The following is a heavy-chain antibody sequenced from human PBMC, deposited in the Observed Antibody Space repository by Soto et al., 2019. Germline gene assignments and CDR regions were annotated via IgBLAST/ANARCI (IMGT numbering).Heavy chain of an antibody. CDR3: ARGHCSSTSCIYYYYGMDV. V-gene: IGHV1-2*04. J-gene: IGHJ6*02. CDR2: INPNSGGT. D-gene: IGHD2-2*01. Sequence: GASVKVSCKASGYTFTGYYMHWVRQAPGQGLEWMGWINPNSGGTNYAQKFQGWVTMTRDTSISTAYMELSRLRSDDTAVYYCARGHCSSTSCIYYYYGMDVWGQGTTVTVSS. CDR1: GYTFTGYY.